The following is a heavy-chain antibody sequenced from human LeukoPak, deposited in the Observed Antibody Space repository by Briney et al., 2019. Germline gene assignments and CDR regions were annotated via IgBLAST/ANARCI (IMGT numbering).Heavy chain of an antibody. J-gene: IGHJ5*02. CDR3: ARSIVVVVAATDTNWFDP. Sequence: ASVKVSCKASGYTFTSYGISWVRQAPGQGLEWMGWISAYNGNTNYAQKLQGRVTMTTDTSTSTAYMELGSLRSDDTAVYYCARSIVVVVAATDTNWFDPWGQGTLVTVSS. CDR2: ISAYNGNT. V-gene: IGHV1-18*01. D-gene: IGHD2-15*01. CDR1: GYTFTSYG.